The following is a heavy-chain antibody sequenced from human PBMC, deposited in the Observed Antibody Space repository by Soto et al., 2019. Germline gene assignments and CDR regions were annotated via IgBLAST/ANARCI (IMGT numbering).Heavy chain of an antibody. D-gene: IGHD2-21*01. J-gene: IGHJ4*02. CDR3: VRQMIEGTAVDY. Sequence: PGGSLRLSCAASGFTFSSYSMNWVRQAPGKGLEWVSSISSSGSYIYYADSVKGRFTISRDNAKNTLFLQVDDLRADDTAVYYCVRQMIEGTAVDYWGQGTLVTVSS. CDR2: ISSSGSYI. V-gene: IGHV3-21*01. CDR1: GFTFSSYS.